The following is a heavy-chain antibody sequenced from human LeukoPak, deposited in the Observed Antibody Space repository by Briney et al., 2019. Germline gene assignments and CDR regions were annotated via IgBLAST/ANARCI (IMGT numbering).Heavy chain of an antibody. J-gene: IGHJ4*02. V-gene: IGHV4-59*01. CDR1: GGSIGTYS. CDR3: ARGVYIAAAQYAY. Sequence: SETLSLTCTVSGGSIGTYSWNWIRQPPGKGLEWIGYIYYSGTTNYNPSLKSRVTVSVDTSKNQFSLKLSSVTAADTAVYYCARGVYIAAAQYAYWGQGTLVTVSS. D-gene: IGHD6-13*01. CDR2: IYYSGTT.